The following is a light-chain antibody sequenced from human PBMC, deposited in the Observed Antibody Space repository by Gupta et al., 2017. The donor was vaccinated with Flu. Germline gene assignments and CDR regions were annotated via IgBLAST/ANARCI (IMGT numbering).Light chain of an antibody. CDR2: WAS. V-gene: IGKV4-1*01. CDR1: QSGLYSSNNRSY. J-gene: IGKJ1*01. CDR3: QQYDCSHRWR. Sequence: LGERATINCKSSQSGLYSSNNRSYLAWYKQKPGQPPKVLLYWASIREPGVPDRFSGSGFGTDFTLTISSRQAEDVAVYYCQQYDCSHRWRFGPGTKVEI.